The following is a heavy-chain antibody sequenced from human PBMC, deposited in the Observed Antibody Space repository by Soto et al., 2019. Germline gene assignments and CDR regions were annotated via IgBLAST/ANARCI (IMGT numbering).Heavy chain of an antibody. CDR1: GGSINSYY. J-gene: IGHJ4*02. CDR3: ATDPHY. V-gene: IGHV4-59*01. Sequence: QVQLQESGPGLVKPSETLSLTCTVSGGSINSYYWSWIRQPPGKGLEWIGYIYYSGISNYNPSLXSXXTMSIDTSKNQFSLKLSSVTAADTAVYYCATDPHYWGQGTLVTVSS. CDR2: IYYSGIS.